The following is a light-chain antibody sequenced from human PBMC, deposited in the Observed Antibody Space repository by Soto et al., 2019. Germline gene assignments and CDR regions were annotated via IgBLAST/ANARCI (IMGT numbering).Light chain of an antibody. Sequence: ALTQPPSASGSPGQSVTISCTGTSSDVGGYNYVSWYQQHPGKAPKLMIYEVSKRPSGVPDRFSGSKSGNTASLTVSGLQPEDEADYYCSSYAGSNKSVFGTGTKVTVL. CDR2: EVS. CDR3: SSYAGSNKSV. V-gene: IGLV2-8*01. J-gene: IGLJ1*01. CDR1: SSDVGGYNY.